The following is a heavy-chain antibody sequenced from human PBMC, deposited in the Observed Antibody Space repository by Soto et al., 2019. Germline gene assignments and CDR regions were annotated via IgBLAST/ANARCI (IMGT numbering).Heavy chain of an antibody. J-gene: IGHJ4*02. D-gene: IGHD3-22*01. CDR1: GFTFSNYA. V-gene: IGHV3-30-3*01. CDR2: ISHDVTNQ. CDR3: ARGDNFYDSSGYYY. Sequence: GGSLRLCCVASGFTFSNYAMHWVRQTPGKGLEWVAVISHDVTNQYYADSVKGRFTISRDNSKNTLYLQMNSLRAEDTAVYYCARGDNFYDSSGYYYWGQGTLVTVSS.